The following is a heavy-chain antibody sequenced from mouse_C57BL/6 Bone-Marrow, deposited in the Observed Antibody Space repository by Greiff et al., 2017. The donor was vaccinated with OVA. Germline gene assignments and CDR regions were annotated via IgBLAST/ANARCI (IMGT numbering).Heavy chain of an antibody. J-gene: IGHJ4*01. V-gene: IGHV5-12*01. CDR2: ISNGGGST. CDR1: GFTFSDYY. CDR3: ARVSLYGDAMDY. Sequence: EVHLVESGGGLVQPGGSLKLSCAASGFTFSDYYMYWVRQTPEKRLEWVAYISNGGGSTYYPDTVKGRFTISRDNAKNTLYLQMSRLKSEDTAMYYCARVSLYGDAMDYWGQGTSVTVSS. D-gene: IGHD1-1*01.